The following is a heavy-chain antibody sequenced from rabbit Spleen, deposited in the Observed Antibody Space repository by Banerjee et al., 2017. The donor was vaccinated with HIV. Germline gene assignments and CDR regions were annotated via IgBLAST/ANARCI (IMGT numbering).Heavy chain of an antibody. CDR2: IAPFFGTT. J-gene: IGHJ4*01. V-gene: IGHV1S7*01. D-gene: IGHD6-1*01. CDR3: VREAGYGGYGDANL. CDR1: GFDFSSYY. Sequence: QLKESGGGLVQPGGSLKLSCKGSGFDFSSYYMSWVRQAPGKGLEWIGFIAPFFGTTYYANGVNGRSTISSHNAQNTLYLRLNSLTAADTATYFCVREAGYGGYGDANLWGPGTLVTVS.